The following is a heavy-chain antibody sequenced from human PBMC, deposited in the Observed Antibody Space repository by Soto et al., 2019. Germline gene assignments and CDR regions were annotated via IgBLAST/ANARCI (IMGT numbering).Heavy chain of an antibody. V-gene: IGHV1-2*04. D-gene: IGHD6-13*01. CDR1: GYTFTGYY. Sequence: ASVKVSCKASGYTFTGYYMHWVRQAPGQGLEWMGWINPNSGGTNYAQKFQGWVTMTRDTSISTAYMELSRLRSDDTAVYYCARTPYSSSWYFDYWGQGPLVTVSS. CDR2: INPNSGGT. CDR3: ARTPYSSSWYFDY. J-gene: IGHJ4*02.